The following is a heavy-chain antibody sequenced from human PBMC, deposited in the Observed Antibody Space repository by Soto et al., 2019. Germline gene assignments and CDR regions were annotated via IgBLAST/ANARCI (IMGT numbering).Heavy chain of an antibody. D-gene: IGHD3-22*01. CDR3: ARGRYSSGYDY. CDR2: IYYSGST. J-gene: IGHJ4*02. V-gene: IGHV4-31*03. Sequence: PSETLSLTCTVSGGSISSGGYYWSWIRQHPGKGLEWIGYIYYSGSTYYNPSLKSRVTISVDTSKNQFSLKLSSVTAADTAVYYCARGRYSSGYDYWGQGTLVTVSS. CDR1: GGSISSGGYY.